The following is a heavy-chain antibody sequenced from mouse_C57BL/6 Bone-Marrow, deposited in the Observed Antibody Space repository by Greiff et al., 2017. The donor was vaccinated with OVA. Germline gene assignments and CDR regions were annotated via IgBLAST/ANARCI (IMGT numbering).Heavy chain of an antibody. CDR2: ISDGGSYT. D-gene: IGHD2-2*01. J-gene: IGHJ4*01. CDR3: ALWLRRRGYAMDY. V-gene: IGHV5-4*01. Sequence: VQLVESGGGLVKPGGSLKLSCAASGFTFSSYAMSWVRQTPEKRLEWVATISDGGSYTYYPDNVKGRFTISRDNAKNNLYLQMSHLKSEDTAMYYCALWLRRRGYAMDYWGQGTSVTVSS. CDR1: GFTFSSYA.